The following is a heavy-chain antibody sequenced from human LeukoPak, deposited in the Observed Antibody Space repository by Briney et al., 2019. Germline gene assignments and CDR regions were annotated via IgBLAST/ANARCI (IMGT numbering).Heavy chain of an antibody. Sequence: PGGSLRLSCAASGFPFTNAWMSWVRQAPGKGLEWVGRIKSETGGGTTDYPAPVKGRFSVSRDDSKNTLYLQMNSLKTEDTAVYYCTTVTWTTVIEYWGQGTLVTVSS. J-gene: IGHJ4*02. CDR3: TTVTWTTVIEY. D-gene: IGHD4-17*01. V-gene: IGHV3-15*01. CDR2: IKSETGGGTT. CDR1: GFPFTNAW.